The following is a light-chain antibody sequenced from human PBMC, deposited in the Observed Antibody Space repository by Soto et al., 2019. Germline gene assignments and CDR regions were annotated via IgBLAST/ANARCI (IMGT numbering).Light chain of an antibody. CDR3: QVYHWSLTWT. V-gene: IGKV3-20*01. CDR1: EPVSTSF. CDR2: GAS. Sequence: EMEMTHSPGTLSFSLLERATMCFGASEPVSTSFLAWYQQKRGQPPRLLIYGASTRATGVPDRFSGSGSGTDFTLTISELDPEDFAVYYCQVYHWSLTWTFGPGTKVDIK. J-gene: IGKJ1*01.